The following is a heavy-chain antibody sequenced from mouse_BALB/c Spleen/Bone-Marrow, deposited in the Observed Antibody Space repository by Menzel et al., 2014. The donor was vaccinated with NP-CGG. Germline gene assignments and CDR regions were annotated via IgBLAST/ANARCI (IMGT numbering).Heavy chain of an antibody. D-gene: IGHD2-4*01. J-gene: IGHJ3*01. Sequence: VHVKQSGPELVKPGASVKIPCKASGYSFTGYFMNWVMQSHGKSLEWIGRINPYNGDTFYNQKFKGKATLTVDKSSSTAHMELRSLASEDSAVYYCARSRDYDGFAYWGQGTLVTVSA. CDR2: INPYNGDT. CDR1: GYSFTGYF. V-gene: IGHV1-20*02. CDR3: ARSRDYDGFAY.